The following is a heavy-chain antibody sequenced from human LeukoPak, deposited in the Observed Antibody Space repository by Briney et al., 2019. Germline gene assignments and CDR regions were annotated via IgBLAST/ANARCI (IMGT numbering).Heavy chain of an antibody. D-gene: IGHD1-26*01. CDR2: INHGGIT. V-gene: IGHV4-34*01. J-gene: IGHJ4*02. CDR1: GESFSAYY. CDR3: ASGSGSYYEGYFDS. Sequence: SETLSLTCAVYGESFSAYYWSWIRQPPGKGLEWIREINHGGITNYNASLKSRVTISLDTSKNQFSLRLSSVTAADTAVYYCASGSGSYYEGYFDSWGQGTLVTVSS.